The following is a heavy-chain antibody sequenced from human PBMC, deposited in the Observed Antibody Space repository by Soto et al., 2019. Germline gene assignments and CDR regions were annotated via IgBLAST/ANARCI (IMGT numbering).Heavy chain of an antibody. Sequence: PGGSLRLSCAASGFTVSSKYMSWVRHAPGKGLEWVSLIQSGGPTYYADSVKGRFTISRDTSENTLHLQMNSLRAEDTAVYYCARDGGRVPGYCSGGSCYSSHYGMAVWGQGTTVTVSS. CDR2: IQSGGPT. CDR3: ARDGGRVPGYCSGGSCYSSHYGMAV. CDR1: GFTVSSKY. J-gene: IGHJ6*02. V-gene: IGHV3-53*01. D-gene: IGHD2-15*01.